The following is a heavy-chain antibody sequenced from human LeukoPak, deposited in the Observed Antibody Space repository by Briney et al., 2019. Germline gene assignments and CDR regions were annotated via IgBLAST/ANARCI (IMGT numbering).Heavy chain of an antibody. CDR2: ISGSGGST. Sequence: PGGSLRLSCAASGFTFSSYAMSWVRQAPGKGLEWVSAISGSGGSTYYADSVKGRFTISRDNSKNTLYLQMNSLRAEDTAVYYCAKVGRDLVLWFGESTTYYFDYWGQGTLVTVSS. CDR1: GFTFSSYA. CDR3: AKVGRDLVLWFGESTTYYFDY. V-gene: IGHV3-23*01. J-gene: IGHJ4*02. D-gene: IGHD3-10*01.